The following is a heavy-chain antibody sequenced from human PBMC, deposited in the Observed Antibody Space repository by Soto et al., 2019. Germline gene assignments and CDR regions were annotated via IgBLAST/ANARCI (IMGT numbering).Heavy chain of an antibody. CDR3: AREVWEYQISSRYSGYYYYFDY. Sequence: PSETLSLTCAVSGGSISSGGYSWSWIRQPPGKGLEWIGYIYHSGSTYYNPSLKSRVTISVDRSKNQFSLKLSSVTAADTAVYYWAREVWEYQISSRYSGYYYYFDYWGQGTLVTVSS. J-gene: IGHJ4*02. CDR1: GGSISSGGYS. CDR2: IYHSGST. D-gene: IGHD5-12*01. V-gene: IGHV4-30-2*01.